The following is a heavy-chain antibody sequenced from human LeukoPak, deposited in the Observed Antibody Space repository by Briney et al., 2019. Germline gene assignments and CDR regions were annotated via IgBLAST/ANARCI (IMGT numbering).Heavy chain of an antibody. J-gene: IGHJ3*02. CDR1: GGSISTYY. V-gene: IGHV4-59*01. D-gene: IGHD6-19*01. CDR2: IYYTGST. CDR3: ARGGWYRAFDI. Sequence: SETLSLTCTVSGGSISTYYWSWIRQPPGKGLEWIGYIYYTGSTNYNPSLKTRVTMSVDTSKNQFSLNLSSVTAADTSIYYCARGGWYRAFDIWGQGTLVTVSS.